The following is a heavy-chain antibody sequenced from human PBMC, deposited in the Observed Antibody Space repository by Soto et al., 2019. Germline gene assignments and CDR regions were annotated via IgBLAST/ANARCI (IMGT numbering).Heavy chain of an antibody. CDR2: ISGSGDNT. CDR1: GFTFRSYV. J-gene: IGHJ6*02. CDR3: AEHLVEEYYYYYGMDV. V-gene: IGHV3-23*01. Sequence: EVKLLESGGGLVQPGGSLRLSCAASGFTFRSYVMTWVRQAPGKGLEWVSSISGSGDNTHDADSVKGRFTISRDNSKKPQYQKMSRLAADAAAFYYSAEHLVEEYYYYYGMDVWGQGTTVTVSS. D-gene: IGHD2-2*01.